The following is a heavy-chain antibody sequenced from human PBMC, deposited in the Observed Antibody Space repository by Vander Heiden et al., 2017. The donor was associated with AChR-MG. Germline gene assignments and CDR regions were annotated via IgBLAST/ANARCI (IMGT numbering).Heavy chain of an antibody. Sequence: EVQLLESGGGLVQPGGSLRLSCAASGFTFSSYAMRWVRQAPGKGLEWVSAISGSGGSTYYADSVKGRFTISRDNSKNTLYLQMNSLRAEDTAVYYCAACDYVPVNWFDPWGQGTLVTVSS. CDR2: ISGSGGST. CDR1: GFTFSSYA. J-gene: IGHJ5*02. V-gene: IGHV3-23*01. CDR3: AACDYVPVNWFDP. D-gene: IGHD4-17*01.